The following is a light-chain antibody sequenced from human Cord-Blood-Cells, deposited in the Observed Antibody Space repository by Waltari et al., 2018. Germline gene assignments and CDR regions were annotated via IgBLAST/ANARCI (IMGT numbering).Light chain of an antibody. CDR2: DAS. J-gene: IGKJ5*01. V-gene: IGKV3-11*01. CDR3: EQRSKWPIT. Sequence: EIVLTQSPATLSLSPGERATLSCRASQSVSSYLAWYQQKPGQAPRLLIYDASNRATGIPARCSGSGSGTDLNLTISSLGPEAFAVYYCEQRSKWPITDGQGTRLEIK. CDR1: QSVSSY.